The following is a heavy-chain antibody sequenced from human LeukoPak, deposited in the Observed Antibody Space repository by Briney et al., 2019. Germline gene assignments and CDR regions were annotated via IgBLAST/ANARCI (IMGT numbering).Heavy chain of an antibody. J-gene: IGHJ4*02. D-gene: IGHD3-22*01. V-gene: IGHV4-4*07. Sequence: SETLSLTCTVSGGSISTYYWSWIRQPAGKGLEWIGRIYGSGGTNYNPSLKSRVIMSVDTSKNQFSLILSSVTAADTAEYYCARRVAGSGYRDYWGQGTLVTVSS. CDR3: ARRVAGSGYRDY. CDR2: IYGSGGT. CDR1: GGSISTYY.